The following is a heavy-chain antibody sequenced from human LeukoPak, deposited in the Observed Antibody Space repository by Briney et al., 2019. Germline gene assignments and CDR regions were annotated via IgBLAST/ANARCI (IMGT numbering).Heavy chain of an antibody. V-gene: IGHV3-30-3*01. CDR1: GFTFSSYA. CDR2: ISYDGSNK. Sequence: GSLRLSCAASGFTFSSYAMHWVRQAPGKGLEWVAVISYDGSNKYYADSVKGRFTISRDNSKNTLYLQMNSLRAEDTAVYYCARDLHYGSGSWGYGMDVWGQGTTVTVSS. CDR3: ARDLHYGSGSWGYGMDV. D-gene: IGHD3-10*01. J-gene: IGHJ6*02.